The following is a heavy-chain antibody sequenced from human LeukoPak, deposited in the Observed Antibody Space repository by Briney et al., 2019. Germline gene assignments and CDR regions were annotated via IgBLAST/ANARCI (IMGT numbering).Heavy chain of an antibody. V-gene: IGHV1-69*06. CDR3: AGWFWRVYNWSDP. D-gene: IGHD3-3*01. J-gene: IGHJ5*02. Sequence: ASVKVSCKASGGTFSSYAISWVRQAPGQGLEWMGGIIPIFGTANYAQKFQGRVTITADKSTSTAYMELSSLRSEDTAVYYCAGWFWRVYNWSDPWGQGTLVTVSS. CDR1: GGTFSSYA. CDR2: IIPIFGTA.